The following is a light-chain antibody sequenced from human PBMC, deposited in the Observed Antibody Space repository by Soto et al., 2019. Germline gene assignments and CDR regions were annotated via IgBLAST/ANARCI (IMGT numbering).Light chain of an antibody. CDR1: QSVSMW. J-gene: IGKJ1*01. V-gene: IGKV1-5*01. CDR3: QQYNTYLTRT. CDR2: DAS. Sequence: DTQMTQSPSTLSASVGDRVTLTCRASQSVSMWLAWYQQKPGKAPRLLIYDASNLESGVPSRFSGSGSGTEFTLTISSLQPEDAATYYCQQYNTYLTRTFGQGTKVDIK.